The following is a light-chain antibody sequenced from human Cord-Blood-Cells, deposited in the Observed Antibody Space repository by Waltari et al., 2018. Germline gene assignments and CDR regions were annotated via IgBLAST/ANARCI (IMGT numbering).Light chain of an antibody. CDR1: SSDVGGYNY. CDR3: SSYTSSGTYV. Sequence: QSALTQPASVSGSPGQSITISCTGSSSDVGGYNYVSWYQHHPGKAPKLMSYDVSNRPSGVSNRFSGSESGNTAALTISGLQAEDEADDYCSSYTSSGTYVFGTGTKVTVL. V-gene: IGLV2-14*03. J-gene: IGLJ1*01. CDR2: DVS.